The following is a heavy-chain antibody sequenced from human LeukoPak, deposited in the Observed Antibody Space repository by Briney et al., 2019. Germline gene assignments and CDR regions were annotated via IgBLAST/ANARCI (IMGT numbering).Heavy chain of an antibody. Sequence: SETLSLTCTVSGGSISSYYWSWNRQPPGKGLEWIGYIYYSGSTNYNPSLKSRVTISVDTSKNQFSLKLSSVTAAVTAVYYCARGKKRWLQYYYFDYWGQGTLVTVSS. CDR3: ARGKKRWLQYYYFDY. CDR1: GGSISSYY. J-gene: IGHJ4*02. CDR2: IYYSGST. D-gene: IGHD5-24*01. V-gene: IGHV4-59*01.